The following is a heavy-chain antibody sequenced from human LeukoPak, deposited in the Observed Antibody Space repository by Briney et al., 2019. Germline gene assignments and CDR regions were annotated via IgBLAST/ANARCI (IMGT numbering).Heavy chain of an antibody. CDR3: VKLPYSDTSAYYVDY. V-gene: IGHV3-33*06. CDR1: GFSFSNYG. D-gene: IGHD3-22*01. J-gene: IGHJ4*02. Sequence: GRSLRLSCAASGFSFSNYGMHWVRQAPGKGLEWVAVIWYDGSNTYYLESVKGRFTISRDNSKNTLSLQMSSLRPEDTAVYYCVKLPYSDTSAYYVDYWGQGTLVTVSS. CDR2: IWYDGSNT.